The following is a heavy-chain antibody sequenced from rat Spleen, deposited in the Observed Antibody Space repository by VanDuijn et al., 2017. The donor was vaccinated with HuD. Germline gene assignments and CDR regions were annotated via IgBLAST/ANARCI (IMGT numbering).Heavy chain of an antibody. CDR2: ISSDGGST. CDR1: GFTFSDYG. D-gene: IGHD1-1*01. J-gene: IGHJ2*01. Sequence: EVQLVESGGGLVQPGRSMKLSCAASGFTFSDYGMAWVLQAPTKGLEWVASISSDGGSTYYRDSVKGRFTISRDNAKSTLYLQRESLRSEDTATYYCAKDIGYSGVFHYFDYWGQGVMVTVSS. CDR3: AKDIGYSGVFHYFDY. V-gene: IGHV5-20*01.